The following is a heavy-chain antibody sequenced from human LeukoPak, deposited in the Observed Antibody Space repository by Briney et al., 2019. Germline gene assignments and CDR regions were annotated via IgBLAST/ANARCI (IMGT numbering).Heavy chain of an antibody. J-gene: IGHJ4*02. Sequence: GGSLRLSCAASGFTFSSYGMSWVRQAPGKGLEWVSAISGSGGSTYYADSVKGRFTISRDNSKNTLFLHMSSLRAEDTAVYYCVKEGVVGSKRLDCWGQGTLVTVSS. CDR3: VKEGVVGSKRLDC. CDR1: GFTFSSYG. V-gene: IGHV3-23*01. D-gene: IGHD1-26*01. CDR2: ISGSGGST.